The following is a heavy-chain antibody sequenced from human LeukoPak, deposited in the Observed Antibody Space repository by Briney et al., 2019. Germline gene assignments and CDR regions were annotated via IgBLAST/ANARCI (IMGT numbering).Heavy chain of an antibody. J-gene: IGHJ4*02. D-gene: IGHD3-3*01. CDR2: IGGSGGST. Sequence: GGSLRLSXAASGFTFSSHAMGWVRQAPGKGLEWVSAIGGSGGSTDYADSVKGRFTISRDNSKNTLYLQMNSLRAEDTALYYCARDPGVVAFHYFDYWGQGTLVTVSS. V-gene: IGHV3-23*01. CDR1: GFTFSSHA. CDR3: ARDPGVVAFHYFDY.